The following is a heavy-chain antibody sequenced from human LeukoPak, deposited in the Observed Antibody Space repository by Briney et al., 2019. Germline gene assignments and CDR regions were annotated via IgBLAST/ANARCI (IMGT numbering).Heavy chain of an antibody. D-gene: IGHD6-19*01. Sequence: ASVKVSCKASGYTFTGYAMNWVRQAPGQGLEWMGWINTNTGNPTYAQGFTGRFVFSLDTSVSTAYLQISSLKAEDTAVYCCATGVGLRYSSGWYGDYWGQGTLVTVSS. CDR2: INTNTGNP. CDR3: ATGVGLRYSSGWYGDY. CDR1: GYTFTGYA. J-gene: IGHJ4*02. V-gene: IGHV7-4-1*02.